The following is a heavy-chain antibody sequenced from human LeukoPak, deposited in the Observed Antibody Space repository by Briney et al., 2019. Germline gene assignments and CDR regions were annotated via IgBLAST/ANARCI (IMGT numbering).Heavy chain of an antibody. D-gene: IGHD2-2*01. V-gene: IGHV1-18*01. CDR3: ALLHCSSTSCHQTNDY. Sequence: GASVKVSCKASGYTFTSYGISWVRQAPGQGLEWMGWISAYNGNTNYAQKLQGRVTMTTDTSTSTAYMELRSLRSDDTAVYYCALLHCSSTSCHQTNDYWGQGTLVTVSS. CDR2: ISAYNGNT. CDR1: GYTFTSYG. J-gene: IGHJ4*02.